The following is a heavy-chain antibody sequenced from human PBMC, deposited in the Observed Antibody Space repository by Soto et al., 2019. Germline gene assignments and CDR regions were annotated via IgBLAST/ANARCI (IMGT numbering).Heavy chain of an antibody. Sequence: GSLRLSCAASGFTFSSYAMSWVRQAPGKGLEWVSAISGSGGSTYYADSVKGRFTISRDNSKNTLYLQMNSLRAEDTAVYYCATWGIVVVITTEPFDYWGQGTLVTVSS. J-gene: IGHJ4*02. CDR2: ISGSGGST. CDR3: ATWGIVVVITTEPFDY. CDR1: GFTFSSYA. D-gene: IGHD3-22*01. V-gene: IGHV3-23*01.